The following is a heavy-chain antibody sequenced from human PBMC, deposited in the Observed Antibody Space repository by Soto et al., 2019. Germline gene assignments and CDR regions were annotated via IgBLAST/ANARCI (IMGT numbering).Heavy chain of an antibody. Sequence: GGSLRLSCAASGFTFSGYGMHWVRQAPGKGLEWVALIWSDGSNEYFADSVKGRFTISRDNSKNTLFLQMNSLRAEDTAVYFCARASGYSYGYRIRGAWFDPWGQGTLVTVSS. D-gene: IGHD5-18*01. CDR1: GFTFSGYG. CDR2: IWSDGSNE. V-gene: IGHV3-33*01. J-gene: IGHJ5*02. CDR3: ARASGYSYGYRIRGAWFDP.